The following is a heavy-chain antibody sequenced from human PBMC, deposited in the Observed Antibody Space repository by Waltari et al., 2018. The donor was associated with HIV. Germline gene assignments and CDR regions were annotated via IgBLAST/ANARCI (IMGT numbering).Heavy chain of an antibody. CDR3: ARGDTSMSVDY. V-gene: IGHV4-61*02. D-gene: IGHD5-18*01. CDR1: GGSISSGSYY. J-gene: IGHJ4*02. CDR2: IYTSGST. Sequence: QVQLQESGPGLVKPSQTLSLTCTVSGGSISSGSYYWSWIRQPAGKGLEWIGRIYTSGSTNSNPSLKSRVTISEDTSKNQFSLKLSSVTAADTAVYYCARGDTSMSVDYWGQGTLVTVSS.